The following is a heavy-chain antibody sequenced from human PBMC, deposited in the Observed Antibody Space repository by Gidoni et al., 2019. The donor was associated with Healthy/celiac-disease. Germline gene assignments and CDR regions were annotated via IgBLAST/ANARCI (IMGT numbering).Heavy chain of an antibody. J-gene: IGHJ5*02. Sequence: QVQLVESGGGLVKPGGSLSLSCAASGFTFSDYYMSWIRQAPGKGLEWVSYISSSGSTIYYTDAVKGRFTISRDNAKNSLYLQMNSLRAEDTAVYYCARDQYSSSWIVYDPWGQGTLVTVSS. CDR2: ISSSGSTI. CDR3: ARDQYSSSWIVYDP. D-gene: IGHD6-13*01. V-gene: IGHV3-11*01. CDR1: GFTFSDYY.